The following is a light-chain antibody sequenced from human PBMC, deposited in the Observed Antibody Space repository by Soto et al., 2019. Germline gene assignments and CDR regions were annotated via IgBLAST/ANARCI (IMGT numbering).Light chain of an antibody. CDR2: EIN. J-gene: IGLJ1*01. CDR1: SSDVGAYDY. CDR3: SSFAGSNNFPYV. Sequence: QSVLTQPPSASGSPGQSVTISCTGTSSDVGAYDYVSWYQQHPGKAPKLMIYEINKRPSGVPDRSSGSKSGNTASLTVSGLQAEDEADYYCSSFAGSNNFPYVFGTGTTVTVL. V-gene: IGLV2-8*01.